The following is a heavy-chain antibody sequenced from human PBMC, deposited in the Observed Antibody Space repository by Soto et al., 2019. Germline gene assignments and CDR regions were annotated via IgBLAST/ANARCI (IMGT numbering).Heavy chain of an antibody. CDR1: GFTFSDYY. D-gene: IGHD3-22*01. Sequence: GGSLRLSCAASGFTFSDYYMSWIRQAPGKGLEWVSYISSSGSTIYYADSVKGRFTISRDNAKNSLYLQMNSLRAEDTAVYYCAKDPRYYYDSSGSPSGMDVWGQGTTVTVSS. J-gene: IGHJ6*02. CDR2: ISSSGSTI. V-gene: IGHV3-11*04. CDR3: AKDPRYYYDSSGSPSGMDV.